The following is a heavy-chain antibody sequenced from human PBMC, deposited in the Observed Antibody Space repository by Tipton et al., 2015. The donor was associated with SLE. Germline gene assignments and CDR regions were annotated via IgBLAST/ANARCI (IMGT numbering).Heavy chain of an antibody. Sequence: TLSLTCTVSGGSISSGSYYWSWIRQPAGKGLEWIGRIYTSGSTNYNPSLKSRVTISVDTSKSQFSLKLTSATAADTAVYYCVRALWLDKDFAVVPPGIRLRAFDIWGQGTMVTVSS. CDR2: IYTSGST. D-gene: IGHD2-2*02. CDR1: GGSISSGSYY. J-gene: IGHJ3*02. V-gene: IGHV4-61*02. CDR3: VRALWLDKDFAVVPPGIRLRAFDI.